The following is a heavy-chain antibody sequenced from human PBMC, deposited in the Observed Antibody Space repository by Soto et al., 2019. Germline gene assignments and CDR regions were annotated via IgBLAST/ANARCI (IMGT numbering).Heavy chain of an antibody. D-gene: IGHD3-9*01. J-gene: IGHJ6*02. V-gene: IGHV1-69*13. Sequence: GASVNVSCKASGGTFSSYAISWVRQAPGQGLEWMGGIIPIFGTANYAQKFQGRVTITADESTSTAYMELSSLRSEDTAVYYCASRAGYYKRSLAYYYYYYGMDVWGQGTTVTVSS. CDR3: ASRAGYYKRSLAYYYYYYGMDV. CDR1: GGTFSSYA. CDR2: IIPIFGTA.